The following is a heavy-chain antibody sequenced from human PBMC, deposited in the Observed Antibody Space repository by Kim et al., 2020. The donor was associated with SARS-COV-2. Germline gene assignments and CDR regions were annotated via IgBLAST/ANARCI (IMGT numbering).Heavy chain of an antibody. CDR3: ARGLGDSSGVNWFDP. D-gene: IGHD3-22*01. Sequence: GGSLRLSCAASGFTFSDYYMSWIRQAPGKGLEWVSYISSSSSYTNYADSVKGRFTISRDNAKNSLYLQMNSLRAEDTAVYYCARGLGDSSGVNWFDPWGQGTLVTVSS. CDR1: GFTFSDYY. J-gene: IGHJ5*02. CDR2: ISSSSSYT. V-gene: IGHV3-11*05.